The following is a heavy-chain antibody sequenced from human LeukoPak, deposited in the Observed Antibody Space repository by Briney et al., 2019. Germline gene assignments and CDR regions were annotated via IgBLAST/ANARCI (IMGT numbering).Heavy chain of an antibody. D-gene: IGHD6-19*01. Sequence: SETLSLTCTVSGGSISSSSYYWGWIRQPPGKGLEWIGYIYYSGSTNYNPSLKSRVTISVDTSKNQFSLKLSSVTAADTAVYYCARWKAGAPFDYWGQGTLVTVSS. CDR2: IYYSGST. CDR1: GGSISSSSYY. V-gene: IGHV4-61*05. CDR3: ARWKAGAPFDY. J-gene: IGHJ4*02.